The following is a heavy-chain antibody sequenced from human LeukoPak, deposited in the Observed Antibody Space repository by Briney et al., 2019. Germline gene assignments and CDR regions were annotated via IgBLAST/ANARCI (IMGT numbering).Heavy chain of an antibody. D-gene: IGHD5-18*01. CDR1: GGSFSGYY. Sequence: SETLSLTCAVYGGSFSGYYWSWIRQPPGKGLEWIGEINHSGSTNYNPSLKSRVTISVVTSKNQFSLKLSSVTAADTAVYYCARGDTAMAFDYWGQGTLVTVSS. CDR2: INHSGST. V-gene: IGHV4-34*01. CDR3: ARGDTAMAFDY. J-gene: IGHJ4*02.